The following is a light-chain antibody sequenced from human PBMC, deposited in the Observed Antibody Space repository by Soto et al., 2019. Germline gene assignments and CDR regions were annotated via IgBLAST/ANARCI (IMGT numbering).Light chain of an antibody. V-gene: IGLV2-14*03. J-gene: IGLJ2*01. Sequence: QSALTQPASVSGSPGQSVTISCTGTSSDIGGYRYVSWYQQRPGKAPKLMINDVTNRPSGVSDRFSGSKSGNTASLTISGLQAEDEADYYCTSYTSDSSVIFGGGTKLTVL. CDR1: SSDIGGYRY. CDR3: TSYTSDSSVI. CDR2: DVT.